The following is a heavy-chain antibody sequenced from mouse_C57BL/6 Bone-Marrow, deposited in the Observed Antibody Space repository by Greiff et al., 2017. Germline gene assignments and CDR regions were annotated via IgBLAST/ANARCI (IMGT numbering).Heavy chain of an antibody. Sequence: EVQGVESGPELVKPGASVKISCKASGYSFTGYFMNWLKQSHGKSLEWIGRINPYNGDTFYNQKFKGKATLTVDKSSSTAHMELLSLTSEDFAVYYCARGRYYYGSYYFDYWGQGTTLTVSS. CDR3: ARGRYYYGSYYFDY. V-gene: IGHV1-37*01. CDR2: INPYNGDT. D-gene: IGHD1-1*01. CDR1: GYSFTGYF. J-gene: IGHJ2*01.